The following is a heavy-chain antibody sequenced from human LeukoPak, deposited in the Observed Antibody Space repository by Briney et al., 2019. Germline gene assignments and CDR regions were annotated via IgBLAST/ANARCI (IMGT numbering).Heavy chain of an antibody. CDR2: IMPGGHI. D-gene: IGHD4-17*01. Sequence: GGSLRLSCRASGFSVDSVFMNWVRQPPGKGLEWVSFIMPGGHIDYTDSVKGRFTISRDSFKNTLSLQMNSLRVDDSAVYYCARGYSATTTFDFWGQGTLVTVSS. V-gene: IGHV3-66*01. J-gene: IGHJ4*02. CDR3: ARGYSATTTFDF. CDR1: GFSVDSVF.